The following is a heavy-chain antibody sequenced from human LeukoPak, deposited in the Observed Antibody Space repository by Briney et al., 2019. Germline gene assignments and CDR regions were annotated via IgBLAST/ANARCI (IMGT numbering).Heavy chain of an antibody. CDR1: GFTLSTST. Sequence: GGSLRLSCAASGFTLSTSTMHWVRQAPGKGLEWVAVISYDGSNKFYADSVKGRFAISRDNSKNTLYLQMNSLRGYDSAVYYCARPLSNGYFHDSGGYYPYAMDVWGQGTTVTVSS. V-gene: IGHV3-30*09. CDR2: ISYDGSNK. D-gene: IGHD3-22*01. J-gene: IGHJ6*02. CDR3: ARPLSNGYFHDSGGYYPYAMDV.